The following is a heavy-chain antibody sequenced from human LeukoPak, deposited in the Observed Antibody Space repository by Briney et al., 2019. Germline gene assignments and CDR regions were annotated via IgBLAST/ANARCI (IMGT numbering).Heavy chain of an antibody. CDR2: IRYDGSNK. CDR1: GFTFSSYG. V-gene: IGHV3-30*02. Sequence: RGSLRLSCAASGFTFSSYGMHWVRQAPGKGLEWVAFIRYDGSNKYYADSVKGRFTISRDNSKNTLYLQMNSLRAEDTAVYYCAKVQRTYGSGSYYNDNGGYWGQGTLVTVSS. CDR3: AKVQRTYGSGSYYNDNGGY. D-gene: IGHD3-10*01. J-gene: IGHJ4*02.